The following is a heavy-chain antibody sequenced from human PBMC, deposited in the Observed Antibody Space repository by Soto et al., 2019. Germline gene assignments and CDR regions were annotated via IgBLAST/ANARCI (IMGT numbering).Heavy chain of an antibody. D-gene: IGHD3-10*01. CDR1: GYTLSELS. J-gene: IGHJ3*02. V-gene: IGHV1-24*01. CDR3: ATTNGRWFGIGAFDI. Sequence: ASVKVSCKVSGYTLSELSMHWVRQTPRKGLERMGGFDPEDGETIYAQKIQGRVTMTEEPCTETAYMGLCSLRSEDTAVYYCATTNGRWFGIGAFDIWGQGTMVTVSS. CDR2: FDPEDGET.